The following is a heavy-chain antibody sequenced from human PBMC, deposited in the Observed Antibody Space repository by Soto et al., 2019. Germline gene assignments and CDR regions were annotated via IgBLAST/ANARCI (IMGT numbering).Heavy chain of an antibody. Sequence: QVQLVQSGAEVKKPGASVKVSCKASGYTFTSYAMHWVRQAPGQRLEWMGWINAGNGNTKYSQKFQGRVTITRDTAASTAYMEVSSLRSEDTAVYYCARADVTIFGVVIRTFDYWGQGTLVTVSS. CDR1: GYTFTSYA. V-gene: IGHV1-3*01. CDR2: INAGNGNT. J-gene: IGHJ4*02. D-gene: IGHD3-3*01. CDR3: ARADVTIFGVVIRTFDY.